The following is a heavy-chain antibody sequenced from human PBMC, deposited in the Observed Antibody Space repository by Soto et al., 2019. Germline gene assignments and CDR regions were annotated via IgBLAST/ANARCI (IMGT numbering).Heavy chain of an antibody. CDR3: ARENSGFDSHYDY. D-gene: IGHD1-26*01. V-gene: IGHV3-7*01. CDR1: GFTFSSYW. J-gene: IGHJ4*02. CDR2: IKQDGNEK. Sequence: GGSLRLSCAASGFTFSSYWMNWVRQAPGKGLEWVANIKQDGNEKYYVDSVKGRFTISRDNAKNSLYLQMNSLRAEDTAVYYCARENSGFDSHYDYWGQGTLVTVSS.